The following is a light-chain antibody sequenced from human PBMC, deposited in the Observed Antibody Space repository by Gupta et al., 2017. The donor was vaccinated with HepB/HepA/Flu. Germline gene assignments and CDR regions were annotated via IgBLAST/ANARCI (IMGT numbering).Light chain of an antibody. J-gene: IGKJ3*01. CDR3: PQRSDWLFT. Sequence: DIVLTQSPVTLSLSPGERATLSCRASLSVSNFLAWYQHKPGQAPRLLIYDASKRATGIPARFSGSGSGTDFTLTINSLEPEDFAVYYCPQRSDWLFTFGTGTKVDIK. CDR2: DAS. V-gene: IGKV3-11*01. CDR1: LSVSNF.